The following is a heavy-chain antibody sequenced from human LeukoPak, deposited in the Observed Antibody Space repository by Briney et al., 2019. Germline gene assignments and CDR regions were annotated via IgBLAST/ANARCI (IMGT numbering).Heavy chain of an antibody. D-gene: IGHD3-9*01. J-gene: IGHJ4*02. CDR1: GGSISRSSYY. CDR2: MYYSGST. Sequence: SETLSLTCTVSGGSISRSSYYWGWIRQPPGKGLEWIGSMYYSGSTFYNPSLKSRVTILVDTSKNQFSLKLSSVTAADTAVYYCARRGSDILTGRGFDYWGQGTLVTVSS. CDR3: ARRGSDILTGRGFDY. V-gene: IGHV4-39*07.